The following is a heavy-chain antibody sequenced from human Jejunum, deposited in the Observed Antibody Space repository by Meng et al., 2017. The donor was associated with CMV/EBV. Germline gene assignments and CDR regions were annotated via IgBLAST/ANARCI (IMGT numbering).Heavy chain of an antibody. V-gene: IGHV3-21*01. CDR2: ITSTGSPR. CDR3: VRDNDFTNYV. J-gene: IGHJ4*02. CDR1: GFNFGGYS. Sequence: LSCQVSGFNFGGYSFNWVRQIPQKGLEWVSSITSTGSPRRHADSVQGRFTISRDNAQKSLYLQMNRLRAEDSGLYYCVRDNDFTNYVWGQGTLVTVSS. D-gene: IGHD4-11*01.